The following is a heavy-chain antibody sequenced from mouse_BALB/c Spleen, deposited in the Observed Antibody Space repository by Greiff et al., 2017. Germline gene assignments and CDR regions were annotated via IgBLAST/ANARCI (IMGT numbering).Heavy chain of an antibody. J-gene: IGHJ3*01. D-gene: IGHD2-3*01. CDR3: ASGYYEGWFAY. Sequence: QVQLQHPGAELVKPGASVKLSCKASGYTFTSYWMHWVKQRPGQGLEWIGEINPSNGRTNYNEKFKSKATLTVDKSSSTAYMQLSSLTSEDSAVYYCASGYYEGWFAYWGQGTLVTVSA. V-gene: IGHV1S81*02. CDR1: GYTFTSYW. CDR2: INPSNGRT.